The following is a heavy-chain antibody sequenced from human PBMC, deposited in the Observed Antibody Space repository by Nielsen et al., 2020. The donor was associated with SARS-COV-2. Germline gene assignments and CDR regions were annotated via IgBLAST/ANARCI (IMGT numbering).Heavy chain of an antibody. CDR3: ARDKGSGTIQH. D-gene: IGHD3-3*01. J-gene: IGHJ1*01. CDR2: IYYSGST. Sequence: SETLSLTCAVYGGSFRGYYWSWIRQHPGKGLEWIGYIYYSGSTYYNPSLKSRVTISVDTSKNQFSLKLSSVTAADTAVYYCARDKGSGTIQHWGQGTLVTVSS. V-gene: IGHV4-31*11. CDR1: GGSFRGYY.